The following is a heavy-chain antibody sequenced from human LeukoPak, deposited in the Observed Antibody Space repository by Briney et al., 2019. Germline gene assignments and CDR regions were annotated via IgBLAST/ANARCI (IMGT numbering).Heavy chain of an antibody. V-gene: IGHV1-18*01. D-gene: IGHD2/OR15-2a*01. CDR3: ARVPNQYCTSRCYYTAFDI. Sequence: ASVKVSCKASGYTFASYGISWVRQAPGQGLEWMGWISGFNGNTNHAQNLQDRVTMTIDTSTSTAYMELGSLRSDDTAVYFCARVPNQYCTSRCYYTAFDIWGQGTMVTVSS. CDR2: ISGFNGNT. J-gene: IGHJ3*02. CDR1: GYTFASYG.